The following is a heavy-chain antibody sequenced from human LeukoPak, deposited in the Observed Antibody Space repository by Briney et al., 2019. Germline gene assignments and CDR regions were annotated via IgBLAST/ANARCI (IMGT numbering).Heavy chain of an antibody. Sequence: GGSLRLSCAASGFTFSSYAMSWVRQAPGRGLEWVSAISGSGGSTYYADSVKGRFAISRDNSKNTLYLQMNRLRAEDTAVYYCAKGGSARVFDYWGQGTLVTVSS. CDR3: AKGGSARVFDY. J-gene: IGHJ4*02. CDR1: GFTFSSYA. V-gene: IGHV3-23*01. CDR2: ISGSGGST. D-gene: IGHD6-25*01.